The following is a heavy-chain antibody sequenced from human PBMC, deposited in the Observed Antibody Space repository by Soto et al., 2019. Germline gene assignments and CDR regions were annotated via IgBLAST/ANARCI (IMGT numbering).Heavy chain of an antibody. V-gene: IGHV1-46*03. Sequence: ASVKVYCKASGHTCTSYRISWVRQAPGQGLEWMAIISPSGDFTTYAQKFQGRVTVTRDASASTLYMELSSLTSDDTAVYSCAREHMVGCGSYPLWGQGTLVTVSS. D-gene: IGHD1-26*01. J-gene: IGHJ4*02. CDR2: ISPSGDFT. CDR3: AREHMVGCGSYPL. CDR1: GHTCTSYR.